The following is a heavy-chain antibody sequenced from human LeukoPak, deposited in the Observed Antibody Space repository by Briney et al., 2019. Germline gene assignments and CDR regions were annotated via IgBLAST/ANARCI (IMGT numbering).Heavy chain of an antibody. CDR2: INPNSGGT. D-gene: IGHD3-9*01. V-gene: IGHV1-2*04. Sequence: ASVKVSCKASGYTFTGYYMHWVRQAPGQGLEWMGWINPNSGGTNYAQKFQGWVTMTRDTSISTAYMELSRLRSDDTAVYYCARGYNVLRYFDWLFGDYWGQGTLVTVSS. CDR3: ARGYNVLRYFDWLFGDY. CDR1: GYTFTGYY. J-gene: IGHJ4*02.